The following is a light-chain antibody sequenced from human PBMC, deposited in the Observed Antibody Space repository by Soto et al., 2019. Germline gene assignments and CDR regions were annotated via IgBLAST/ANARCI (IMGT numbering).Light chain of an antibody. Sequence: AIQMTQSPSSLSASVGDRVTIACRASQGIGNDLGWYQQKPGKAPNLLIYDASSLQSGVPSRFSGSGSGTDFTLTISSLQPEDFATYYCLQDYNFPLTFAQGTRLEIK. J-gene: IGKJ5*01. CDR2: DAS. CDR3: LQDYNFPLT. V-gene: IGKV1-6*01. CDR1: QGIGND.